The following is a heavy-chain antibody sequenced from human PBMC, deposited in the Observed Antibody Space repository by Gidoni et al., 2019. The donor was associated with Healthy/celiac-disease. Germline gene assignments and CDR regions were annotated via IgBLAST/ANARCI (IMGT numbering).Heavy chain of an antibody. V-gene: IGHV3-64D*06. CDR2: ISSNGGST. CDR1: GFPFSSYA. J-gene: IGHJ4*02. Sequence: EVQLVESGGGLVQPGGSRRLSCSGSGFPFSSYAMQWVRQAPGKGLEYVSAISSNGGSTYYADSVKGRFTISRDNSKNTLYLQMSSLRAEDTAVYYCVKGGRSSGWSGGYYWGQGTLVTVSS. CDR3: VKGGRSSGWSGGYY. D-gene: IGHD6-19*01.